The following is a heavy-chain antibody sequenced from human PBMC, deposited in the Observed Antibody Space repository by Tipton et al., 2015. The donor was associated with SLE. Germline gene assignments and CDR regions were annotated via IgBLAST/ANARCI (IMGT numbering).Heavy chain of an antibody. CDR1: GFTFRSYW. CDR3: VRVGVVVVFDY. J-gene: IGHJ4*02. V-gene: IGHV3-7*01. CDR2: INPDGSEK. Sequence: SLRLSCAASGFTFRSYWMSWVRQAPGQGLEWVAHINPDGSEKYYVDSAKGRFTISRDDAKNSLYLQMDSLRAEDTAVYYCVRVGVVVVFDYWGQGTLVTVSS. D-gene: IGHD2-15*01.